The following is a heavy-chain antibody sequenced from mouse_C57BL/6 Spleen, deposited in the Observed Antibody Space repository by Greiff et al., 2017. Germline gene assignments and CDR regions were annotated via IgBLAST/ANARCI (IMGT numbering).Heavy chain of an antibody. V-gene: IGHV5-16*01. Sequence: EVKLVESEGGLVQPGSSMKLSCTASGFTFSDYYMAWVRQVPEKGLEWVANINYDGSSTYYLDSLKSRFIISRDNAKNILYLQMSSLKSEDTATXYCAREGLGDYDEGHWYFDVWGTGTTVTVSS. J-gene: IGHJ1*03. CDR1: GFTFSDYY. CDR3: AREGLGDYDEGHWYFDV. CDR2: INYDGSST. D-gene: IGHD2-4*01.